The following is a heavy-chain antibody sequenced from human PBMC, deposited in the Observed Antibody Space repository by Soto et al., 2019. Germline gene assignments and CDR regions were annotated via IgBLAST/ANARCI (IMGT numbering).Heavy chain of an antibody. D-gene: IGHD2-15*01. J-gene: IGHJ6*02. V-gene: IGHV3-11*05. CDR3: AVYCSGGTCYSGNYYYGMDV. CDR1: GFTFSDYY. CDR2: ISSGSTYT. Sequence: QVQLVESGGGLVKPGGSLRLSCAASGFTFSDYYMTWIRQAPGKGLEWISYISSGSTYTNYADSVKGRFTISRDNAXXAXYXXMNILRAEDTAVYYCAVYCSGGTCYSGNYYYGMDVWGQGTTVTVSS.